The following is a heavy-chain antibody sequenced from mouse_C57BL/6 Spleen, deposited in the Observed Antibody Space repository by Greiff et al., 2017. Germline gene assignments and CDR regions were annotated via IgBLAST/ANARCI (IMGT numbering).Heavy chain of an antibody. CDR3: TLYDYVAY. J-gene: IGHJ3*01. CDR1: GFNIKDDY. V-gene: IGHV14-4*01. CDR2: IDPENGDT. D-gene: IGHD2-4*01. Sequence: EVKLQQSGAELVRPGASVKLSCTASGFNIKDDYMHWVKQRPEQGLEWIGWIDPENGDTEYASKFQGKATITADTSSNTAYLQLSSLTSEDTAVYYCTLYDYVAYWGQGTLVTVSA.